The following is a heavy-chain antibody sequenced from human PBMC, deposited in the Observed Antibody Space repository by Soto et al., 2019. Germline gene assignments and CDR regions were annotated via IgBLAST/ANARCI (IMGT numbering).Heavy chain of an antibody. Sequence: GGSLRLSCAASGFTFSSCAMSWGRQAPGKGLELVSAGSGSGGSTYYADSVKGRFTIPRDNSKNTLYLQMNSLRAEDTAAYYCAKAPGDIALMVSAMDWGQGTLVTVSS. CDR1: GFTFSSCA. J-gene: IGHJ4*02. CDR2: GSGSGGST. D-gene: IGHD2-8*01. CDR3: AKAPGDIALMVSAMD. V-gene: IGHV3-23*01.